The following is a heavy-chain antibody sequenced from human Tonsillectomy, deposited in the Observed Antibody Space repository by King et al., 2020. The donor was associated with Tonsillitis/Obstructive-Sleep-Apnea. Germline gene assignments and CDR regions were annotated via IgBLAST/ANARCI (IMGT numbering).Heavy chain of an antibody. J-gene: IGHJ4*02. CDR1: GGSFSGYY. Sequence: VQLQQWGAGLLKPSETLSLTCAVYGGSFSGYYWSWIRQPPGKGLEWIGEINHSGSTNYNPSLKSRVTISVDTSKNQFSLKLSSVTAADTAVYYCARGSHYGGHSFDFWGQGTLVTVSS. V-gene: IGHV4-34*01. CDR2: INHSGST. CDR3: ARGSHYGGHSFDF. D-gene: IGHD4-23*01.